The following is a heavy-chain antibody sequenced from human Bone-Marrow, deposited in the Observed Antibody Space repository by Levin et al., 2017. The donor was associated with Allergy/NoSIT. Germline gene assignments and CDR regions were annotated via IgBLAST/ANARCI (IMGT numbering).Heavy chain of an antibody. CDR3: ARDMVVDTVSVFYFDY. J-gene: IGHJ4*02. V-gene: IGHV3-21*01. CDR1: GFSFSTYS. Sequence: LSLTCAASGFSFSTYSMNWVRQAPGKGLEWISSISGSSGKYIYYADSVKGRFTISRDNAKSSLYLQMNSLRAEDTAVYYCARDMVVDTVSVFYFDYWGQGSLVTVSS. CDR2: ISGSSGKYI. D-gene: IGHD3-10*01.